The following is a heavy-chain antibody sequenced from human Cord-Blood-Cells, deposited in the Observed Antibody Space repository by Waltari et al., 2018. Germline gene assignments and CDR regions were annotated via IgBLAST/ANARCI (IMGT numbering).Heavy chain of an antibody. CDR3: AKDGGGKLGYYGMDV. Sequence: EVQLLESGGGLVQPGGSLRLSCAASGCTFSSYALSWVRQAPGRGLEWVSAISGSGGSTYYADSVKGRFTISRDNSKNTLYLQMNSLRAEDTAVYYCAKDGGGKLGYYGMDVWGQGTTVTVSS. CDR2: ISGSGGST. V-gene: IGHV3-23*01. D-gene: IGHD7-27*01. CDR1: GCTFSSYA. J-gene: IGHJ6*02.